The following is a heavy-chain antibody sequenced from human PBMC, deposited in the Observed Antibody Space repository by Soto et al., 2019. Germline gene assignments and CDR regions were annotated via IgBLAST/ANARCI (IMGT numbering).Heavy chain of an antibody. Sequence: EVQVVESGGGLVQPGGSLRLSCAASGFTLSNFWMSWVRQAPGKGLEWVANIKQDGSEIYYVDSVKGRFTISRDNAKNSLYLQMNSLRAEDTAIYYCARLKPHGADDGSSYRPCDYWGQGTLVTVSS. CDR3: ARLKPHGADDGSSYRPCDY. J-gene: IGHJ4*02. D-gene: IGHD2-15*01. CDR1: GFTLSNFW. CDR2: IKQDGSEI. V-gene: IGHV3-7*01.